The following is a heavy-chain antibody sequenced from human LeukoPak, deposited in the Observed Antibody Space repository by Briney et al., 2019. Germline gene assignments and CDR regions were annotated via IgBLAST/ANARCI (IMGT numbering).Heavy chain of an antibody. CDR3: AREGTYSNGPDY. CDR2: ISSGASAI. Sequence: GGSLRLSCAASGFTFSSYEMNWVRQAPGKGLEWISYISSGASAIYYADSVKGRFTISRDNAKNSLYLQMNSLRVEDTAVFHCAREGTYSNGPDYWGQGTLVTVSS. D-gene: IGHD3-22*01. V-gene: IGHV3-48*03. J-gene: IGHJ4*02. CDR1: GFTFSSYE.